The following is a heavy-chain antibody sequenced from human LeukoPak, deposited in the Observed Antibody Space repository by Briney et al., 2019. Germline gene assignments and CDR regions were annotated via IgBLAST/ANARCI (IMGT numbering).Heavy chain of an antibody. CDR2: INPQSGAT. Sequence: GASVKVSCKASGYSFTGFYIHWVRQAPGQGLEWMAWINPQSGATNYAQKFKGRITTTRDMSITTAYVEMTTLRSDDTAVYYCARGGGDSGLYFAYWGQGTLVTVSS. V-gene: IGHV1-2*02. J-gene: IGHJ4*02. CDR3: ARGGGDSGLYFAY. CDR1: GYSFTGFY. D-gene: IGHD5-12*01.